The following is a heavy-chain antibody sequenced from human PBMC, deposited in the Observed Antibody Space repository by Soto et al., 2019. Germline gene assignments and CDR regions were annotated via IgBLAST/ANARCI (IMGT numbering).Heavy chain of an antibody. D-gene: IGHD6-19*01. J-gene: IGHJ4*02. CDR3: ARDLRYIAVAENFDY. V-gene: IGHV1-3*01. CDR1: GYTFTSYA. Sequence: ASVKVSFTASGYTFTSYAMHWVRQAPGQRLEWMGWINAGNGNTKYSQKFQGRVTITRDTSASTAYMELSSLRSEDTAVYYCARDLRYIAVAENFDYWGQGTLVTVSS. CDR2: INAGNGNT.